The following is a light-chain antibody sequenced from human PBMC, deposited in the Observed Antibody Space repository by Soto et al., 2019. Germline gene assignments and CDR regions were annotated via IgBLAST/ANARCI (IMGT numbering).Light chain of an antibody. CDR1: QGISSY. CDR3: QQYYSYPLLT. CDR2: AAS. V-gene: IGKV1-8*01. J-gene: IGKJ4*01. Sequence: AIRMTQSPSSLSASTGDRVTITCRASQGISSYLAWYQQKPGKAPKLLIYAASTLQSGVPSRFSGSGSGTDFTLTISCLQSADFATYYCQQYYSYPLLTFGGGTKVEIK.